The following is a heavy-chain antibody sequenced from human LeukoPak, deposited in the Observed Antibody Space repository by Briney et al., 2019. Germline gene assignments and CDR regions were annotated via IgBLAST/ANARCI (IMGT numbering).Heavy chain of an antibody. CDR3: ASHGYYGSGSYCHH. V-gene: IGHV3-74*01. J-gene: IGHJ4*02. Sequence: GGSLRLSCAASGFTFSSSWMHWLRHAPGRGLVWVSRISSDGSSTSYADSVKGRFTISRDNAKSTLYLQMNSLRAEDTALHFCASHGYYGSGSYCHHWGQGTLVSVSS. CDR1: GFTFSSSW. D-gene: IGHD3-10*01. CDR2: ISSDGSST.